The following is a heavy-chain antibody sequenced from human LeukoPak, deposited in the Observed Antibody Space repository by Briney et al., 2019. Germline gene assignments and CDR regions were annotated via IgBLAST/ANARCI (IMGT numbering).Heavy chain of an antibody. V-gene: IGHV3-23*01. D-gene: IGHD3-10*01. Sequence: PGGSLRLSCAASGFTFSSYGMSWVRQAPGKGLEWVSAISGSGGSTYYADSVKGRFTISRDNSKNTLYLQMNSLRAEDTAVYYCAKHRAPGVLWFGRALDYWGQGTLVTVSS. CDR2: ISGSGGST. CDR1: GFTFSSYG. CDR3: AKHRAPGVLWFGRALDY. J-gene: IGHJ4*02.